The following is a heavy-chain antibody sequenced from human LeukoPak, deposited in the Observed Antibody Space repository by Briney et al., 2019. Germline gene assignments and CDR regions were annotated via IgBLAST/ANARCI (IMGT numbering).Heavy chain of an antibody. CDR1: GFIFSSYW. D-gene: IGHD3-10*01. V-gene: IGHV3-7*04. Sequence: GGSLRLSCAASGFIFSSYWMSWVRQAPGKGLEWVANIKQDGSEKDYVDSVKGRFTISRDNAQSSLYLQMNRLRAVDTAVYYCARDNRDVTDAFDIWGQGTLVTVSS. CDR3: ARDNRDVTDAFDI. J-gene: IGHJ3*02. CDR2: IKQDGSEK.